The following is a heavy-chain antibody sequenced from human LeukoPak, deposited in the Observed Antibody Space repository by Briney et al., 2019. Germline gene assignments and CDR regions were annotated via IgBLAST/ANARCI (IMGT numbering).Heavy chain of an antibody. Sequence: SETLSLTCTVSGYSISSGYYWGWIRQPPGKGLEWIGSIYHSGSTYYNPSLKSRVTISVDTSKNQFSLKLSSVTAADTAVYYCARLPYGSGSLNYYYYYMDVWGKGTTVTVSS. CDR1: GYSISSGYY. CDR3: ARLPYGSGSLNYYYYYMDV. J-gene: IGHJ6*03. CDR2: IYHSGST. D-gene: IGHD3-10*01. V-gene: IGHV4-38-2*02.